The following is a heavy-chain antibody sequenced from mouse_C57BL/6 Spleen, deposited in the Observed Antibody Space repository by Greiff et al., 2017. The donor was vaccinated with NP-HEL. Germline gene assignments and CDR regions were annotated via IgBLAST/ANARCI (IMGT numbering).Heavy chain of an antibody. CDR2: INPNNGGT. V-gene: IGHV1-26*01. J-gene: IGHJ1*03. CDR1: GYTFTDYY. D-gene: IGHD1-1*01. Sequence: VQLQQSGPELVKPGASVKISCKASGYTFTDYYMNWVKQSHGKSLEWIGDINPNNGGTSYNQKFKGKATLTVDKSSSTAYMELRSLTSDDSAVYYCARSEGSYYGSLWYFDVWGTGTTVTVSS. CDR3: ARSEGSYYGSLWYFDV.